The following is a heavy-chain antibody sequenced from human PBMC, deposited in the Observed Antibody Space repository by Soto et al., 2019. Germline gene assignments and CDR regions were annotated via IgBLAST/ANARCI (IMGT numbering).Heavy chain of an antibody. CDR3: ARDMGPYSGSYRRPFDY. J-gene: IGHJ4*02. CDR1: GFTFSSYG. CDR2: ISYDGSNK. Sequence: GGSLSLSCAASGFTFSSYGMHWVRQAPGKGLEWVAVISYDGSNKYYADSVKGRFTISRDNSKNTLYLQMNSLRAEDTAVYYCARDMGPYSGSYRRPFDYWGQGTLVTVSS. D-gene: IGHD1-26*01. V-gene: IGHV3-30*03.